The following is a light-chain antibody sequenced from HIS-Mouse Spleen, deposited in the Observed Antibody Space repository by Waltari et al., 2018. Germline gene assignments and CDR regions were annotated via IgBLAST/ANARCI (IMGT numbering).Light chain of an antibody. Sequence: EIVLTHSPATLSWSPGDRATLSCRSSQRVSSYLACYQQKPVQAPRLLIYDASNRATGIPARFSGSGSGTDFTLTISSLEPEDFAVYYCQQRSNWWTFGQGTKVEIK. CDR3: QQRSNWWT. CDR1: QRVSSY. J-gene: IGKJ1*01. V-gene: IGKV3-11*01. CDR2: DAS.